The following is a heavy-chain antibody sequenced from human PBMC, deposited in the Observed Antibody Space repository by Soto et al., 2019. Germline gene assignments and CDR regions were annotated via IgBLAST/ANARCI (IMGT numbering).Heavy chain of an antibody. CDR2: IKEDGSDK. Sequence: ESGGGLVPPGGSLRLSCAASGFNFRPYWMSWVRQAPGKGLEWVANIKEDGSDKYYVDSVKGRLTVSRDNAKNLLYLQLNSLRAEDTAVYYCEREGFSYGPKGAVFDHWGQGSLVTVSS. J-gene: IGHJ4*02. D-gene: IGHD5-18*01. CDR3: EREGFSYGPKGAVFDH. V-gene: IGHV3-7*03. CDR1: GFNFRPYW.